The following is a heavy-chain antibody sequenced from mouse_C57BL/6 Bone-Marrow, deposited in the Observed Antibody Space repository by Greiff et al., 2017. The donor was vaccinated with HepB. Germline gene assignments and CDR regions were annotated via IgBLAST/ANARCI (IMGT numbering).Heavy chain of an antibody. Sequence: EVMLVESGGGLVKPGGSLKLSCAASGFTFSSYAMSWVRQTPEKRLEWVATISDGGSYTYYPDNVKGRFTISRDNAKNNLYLQMSHLKSEDTAMYYCAREGDYYGSSWGYWGQGTTLTVSS. CDR2: ISDGGSYT. J-gene: IGHJ2*01. D-gene: IGHD1-1*01. CDR1: GFTFSSYA. V-gene: IGHV5-4*01. CDR3: AREGDYYGSSWGY.